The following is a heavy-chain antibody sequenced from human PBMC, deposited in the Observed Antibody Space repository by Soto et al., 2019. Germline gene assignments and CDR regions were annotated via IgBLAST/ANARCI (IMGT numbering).Heavy chain of an antibody. CDR3: ARAKRSALSPHNWFDP. CDR1: GGSISSYY. V-gene: IGHV4-59*01. CDR2: IYYSGGT. D-gene: IGHD3-16*02. Sequence: SETLSLTCTVSGGSISSYYWSWIRQPPGKGLEWIGYIYYSGGTNYNPSLKSRVTISVDTSKNQFSLKLSSVTAADTAVYYCARAKRSALSPHNWFDPWGQGTLVTVS. J-gene: IGHJ5*02.